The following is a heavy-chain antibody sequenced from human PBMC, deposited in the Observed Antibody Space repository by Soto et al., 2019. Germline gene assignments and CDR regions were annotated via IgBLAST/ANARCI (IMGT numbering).Heavy chain of an antibody. CDR3: ARDRVYGNPRGEDYYYGMDV. CDR2: IIPIFGTA. V-gene: IGHV1-69*13. J-gene: IGHJ6*02. D-gene: IGHD4-4*01. Sequence: SVKVSCKASGGTFSSYAISWVRQAPGQGLEWMGGIIPIFGTANYAQKFQGRVTITADESTSTAYMELSSLRSEDTAVYYCARDRVYGNPRGEDYYYGMDVWG. CDR1: GGTFSSYA.